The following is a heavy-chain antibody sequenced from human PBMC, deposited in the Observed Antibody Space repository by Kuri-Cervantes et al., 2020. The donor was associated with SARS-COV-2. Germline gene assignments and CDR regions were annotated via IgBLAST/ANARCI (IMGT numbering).Heavy chain of an antibody. CDR3: ARGGRTRNSYYFDY. CDR2: IYTSGST. J-gene: IGHJ4*02. V-gene: IGHV4-61*02. CDR1: GGSISSGSYY. Sequence: SETLALTCTVSGGSISSGSYYWSWILQPAGKGLEWIGRIYTSGSTNYNPSLKSRVTISVDTSKNQFSLKLSSVTAADTAVYYCARGGRTRNSYYFDYWGQGTLVTVSS. D-gene: IGHD3-10*01.